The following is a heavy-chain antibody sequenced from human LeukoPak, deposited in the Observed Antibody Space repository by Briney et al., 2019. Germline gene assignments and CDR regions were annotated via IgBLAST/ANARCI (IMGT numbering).Heavy chain of an antibody. V-gene: IGHV1-18*04. CDR2: INTYNGNT. Sequence: ASVKVSCKASGYTFTSYGISWVRQAPGQGPDWMGWINTYNGNTNYAQNHQGRVTMTTDTPTSTAYMELTDLRSADTAVYSRARDNIARRLTSDYWGQGILVTVSS. CDR1: GYTFTSYG. D-gene: IGHD6-6*01. J-gene: IGHJ4*02. CDR3: ARDNIARRLTSDY.